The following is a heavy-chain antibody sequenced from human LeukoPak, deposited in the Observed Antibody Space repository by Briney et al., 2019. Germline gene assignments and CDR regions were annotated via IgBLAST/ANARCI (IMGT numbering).Heavy chain of an antibody. CDR3: ARDEMATIGYAFDI. CDR2: MNPNSGNT. V-gene: IGHV1-8*01. Sequence: ASVKVSCKAFGYTFTSYDINWVRQATGQGLEWMGWMNPNSGNTGYAQKFQGRVTMTRNTSISTAYMELSSLRSEDTAVYYCARDEMATIGYAFDIWGQGTMVTVSS. CDR1: GYTFTSYD. D-gene: IGHD5-24*01. J-gene: IGHJ3*02.